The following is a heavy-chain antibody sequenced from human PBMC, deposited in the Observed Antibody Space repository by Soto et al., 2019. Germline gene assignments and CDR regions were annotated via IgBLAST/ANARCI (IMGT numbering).Heavy chain of an antibody. CDR1: GFTFSSYA. V-gene: IGHV3-30-3*01. Sequence: PGGSLRLSCAASGFTFSSYAMHWVRQAPGKGLEWVAVISYDGSNKYYADSVKGRFTISRDNSKNTLYLQMNSLRAEDTAVYYCARVNLVDGMDVWGQGTTVTVSS. J-gene: IGHJ6*02. CDR2: ISYDGSNK. CDR3: ARVNLVDGMDV.